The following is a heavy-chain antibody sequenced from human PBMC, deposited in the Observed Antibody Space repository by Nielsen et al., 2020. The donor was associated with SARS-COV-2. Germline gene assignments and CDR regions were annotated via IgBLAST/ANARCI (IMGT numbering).Heavy chain of an antibody. J-gene: IGHJ4*02. V-gene: IGHV3-30-3*01. CDR1: GFTFSSYA. D-gene: IGHD5-24*01. CDR2: ISYDGSNK. CDR3: ARGRDGYNYFDY. Sequence: GESLKISCAASGFTFSSYAMHWVRQAPGKGLEWVAVISYDGSNKYYADSVKGRFTISRDNSKNTLYLQMNSLRAEDTAVYYCARGRDGYNYFDYWGQGTLVTVSA.